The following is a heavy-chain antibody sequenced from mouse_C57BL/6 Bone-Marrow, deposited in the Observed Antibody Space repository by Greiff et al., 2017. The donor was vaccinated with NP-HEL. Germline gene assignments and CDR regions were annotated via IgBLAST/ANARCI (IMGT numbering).Heavy chain of an antibody. J-gene: IGHJ1*03. V-gene: IGHV1-64*01. D-gene: IGHD1-1*01. CDR3: ARFTTVWYFDV. CDR1: GYTFTSYW. CDR2: IHPNSGST. Sequence: QVQLKQPGAELVKPGASVKLSCKASGYTFTSYWMHWVKQRPGQGLEWIGMIHPNSGSTNYNEKFKSKATLTVDKSSSTVYMQLSSLTSEDSAVYYCARFTTVWYFDVWGTGTTVTVSS.